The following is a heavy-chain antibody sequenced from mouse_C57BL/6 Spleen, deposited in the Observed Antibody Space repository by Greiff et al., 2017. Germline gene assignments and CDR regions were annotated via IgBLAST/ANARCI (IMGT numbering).Heavy chain of an antibody. CDR3: ARSWSTPFAY. Sequence: QVQLQQPGAELVKPGASVKLSCKASGYTFTSYWMQWVKQRPGQGLEWIGEIDPSDSYTNYNQKFKGKATLTVDTSSSTAYMQLSSLTSEDYAVYYCARSWSTPFAYWGQGTLVTVSA. CDR1: GYTFTSYW. J-gene: IGHJ3*01. D-gene: IGHD5-1*01. V-gene: IGHV1-50*01. CDR2: IDPSDSYT.